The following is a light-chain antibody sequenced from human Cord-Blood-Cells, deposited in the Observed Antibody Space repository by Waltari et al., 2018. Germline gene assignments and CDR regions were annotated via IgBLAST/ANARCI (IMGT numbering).Light chain of an antibody. CDR2: DVS. J-gene: IGLJ2*01. CDR1: SSDVGGSNY. CDR3: SSYTSSSTLDVV. Sequence: QSALTPPASVSGSPGQSITISCTGTSSDVGGSNYVTWYQQHPGKAPKLIIYDVSNRPSGVSNRFSGSKSGNTASLTISGLQAEDEADYYCSSYTSSSTLDVVFGGGTKLTVL. V-gene: IGLV2-14*01.